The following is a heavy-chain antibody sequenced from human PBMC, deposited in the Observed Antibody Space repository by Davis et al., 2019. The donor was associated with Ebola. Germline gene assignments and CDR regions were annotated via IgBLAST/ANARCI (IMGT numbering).Heavy chain of an antibody. J-gene: IGHJ4*02. CDR3: ARDLWLGAPDYLDS. D-gene: IGHD1-26*01. CDR1: GFAFSTYW. CDR2: IKSDGSET. Sequence: GESLKISCAASGFAFSTYWMHWVRQGTGTGRIWVGRIKSDGSETSYADSVKGRFTISRDNAKNTLYLQMNSLRAEDTAVYYCARDLWLGAPDYLDSWGQGTLVTVSS. V-gene: IGHV3-74*03.